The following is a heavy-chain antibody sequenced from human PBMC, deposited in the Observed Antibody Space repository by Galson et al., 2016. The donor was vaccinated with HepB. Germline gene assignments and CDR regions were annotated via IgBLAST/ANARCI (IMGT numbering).Heavy chain of an antibody. V-gene: IGHV2-5*02. CDR3: AHRICSGGSCYFDY. CDR1: GFSLTTGGVG. Sequence: PALVKPTQTLTLTCTFSGFSLTTGGVGVGWVRQPPGKALEWLALIYWDDDKRFSPSLQSRLTITKDTSKNQVVLTMTNMDPVDTATYYCAHRICSGGSCYFDYWGQGTLVTVSS. J-gene: IGHJ4*02. CDR2: IYWDDDK. D-gene: IGHD2-15*01.